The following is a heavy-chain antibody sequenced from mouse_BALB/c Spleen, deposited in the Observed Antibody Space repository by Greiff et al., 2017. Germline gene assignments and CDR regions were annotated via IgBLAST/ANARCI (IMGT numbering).Heavy chain of an antibody. CDR2: ISYDGSN. J-gene: IGHJ3*01. V-gene: IGHV3-6*02. Sequence: ESGPGLVKPSQSLSLTCSVTGYSITSGYYWNWIRQFPGNKLEWMGYISYDGSNNYNPSLKNRISITRDTSKNQFFLKLNSVTTEDTATYYCARDRRRTWFAYWGQGTLVTVSA. CDR1: GYSITSGYY. CDR3: ARDRRRTWFAY.